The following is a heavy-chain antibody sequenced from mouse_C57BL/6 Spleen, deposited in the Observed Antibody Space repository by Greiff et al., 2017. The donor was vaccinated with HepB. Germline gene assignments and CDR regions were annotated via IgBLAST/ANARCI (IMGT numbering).Heavy chain of an antibody. CDR2: IDPETGGT. J-gene: IGHJ3*01. V-gene: IGHV1-15*01. D-gene: IGHD1-1*01. Sequence: QVQLQQSGAELVRPGASVTLSCKASGYTFTDYEMHWVKQTPVHGLEWIGAIDPETGGTAYNQKFKVKAILTADKSSIPAYMALRSLTSEDSAVDYCTQPYYGRPWFAYWGQGTLVTVSA. CDR1: GYTFTDYE. CDR3: TQPYYGRPWFAY.